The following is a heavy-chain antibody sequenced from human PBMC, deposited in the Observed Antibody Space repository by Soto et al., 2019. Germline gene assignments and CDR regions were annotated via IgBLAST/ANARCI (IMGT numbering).Heavy chain of an antibody. D-gene: IGHD3-3*01. CDR1: GYTFSDYY. CDR2: INANSGGT. CDR3: AKDPNTYDFWTGSQYYHGMDV. J-gene: IGHJ6*02. V-gene: IGHV1-2*02. Sequence: QVQLVQSGAEVKKPGASVKVSCKASGYTFSDYYMHWVRQAPGQGLEWMGWINANSGGTTYAQKFQGRVTMTRDTSISTAYMELSSLSSDDTAIYYCAKDPNTYDFWTGSQYYHGMDVWGQGTTVTVS.